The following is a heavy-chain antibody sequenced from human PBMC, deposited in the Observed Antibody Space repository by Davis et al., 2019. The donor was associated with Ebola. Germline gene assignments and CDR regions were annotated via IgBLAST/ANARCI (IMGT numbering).Heavy chain of an antibody. V-gene: IGHV3-7*04. D-gene: IGHD6-6*01. J-gene: IGHJ4*02. CDR2: IKHDGSEK. CDR3: ARVFGAALDY. CDR1: GFTFSGYW. Sequence: GESLKISCAASGFTFSGYWMSWVRQAPGKGLEWVANIKHDGSEKHYVDSVKGRFTISRDNAKNSLYLQMNSLRDEDTAVYYCARVFGAALDYWGQGTLVTVSS.